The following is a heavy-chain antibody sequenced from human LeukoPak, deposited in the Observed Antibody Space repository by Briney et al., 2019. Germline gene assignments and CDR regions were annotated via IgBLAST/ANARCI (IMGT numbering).Heavy chain of an antibody. CDR2: TSGSGGST. V-gene: IGHV3-23*01. D-gene: IGHD3-3*01. CDR1: GFTFSNYA. J-gene: IGHJ6*02. CDR3: AKDLQEWDFWSGFYYYYGMDV. Sequence: QTGGSLRLSCAASGFTFSNYAMSWVRQAPGKGLEWVSATSGSGGSTYYADSVKGRFTISRDNSKNTLYLQMNSLRAEDTAVYYCAKDLQEWDFWSGFYYYYGMDVWGQGTTVTVSS.